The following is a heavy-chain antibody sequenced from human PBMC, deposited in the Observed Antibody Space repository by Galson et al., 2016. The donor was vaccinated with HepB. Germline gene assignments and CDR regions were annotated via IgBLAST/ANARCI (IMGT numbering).Heavy chain of an antibody. CDR2: FYSGGST. D-gene: IGHD3-10*01. CDR1: GFTVSSFH. V-gene: IGHV3-53*01. CDR3: AREMVHYYMDV. Sequence: SLRLSCAASGFTVSSFHMSWVRQAPGKGLEWVSVFYSGGSTCYADSVRGRFTISRDNSENTVHLEMNSLRVEDTAVYYCAREMVHYYMDVWGKGTTVTVSS. J-gene: IGHJ6*03.